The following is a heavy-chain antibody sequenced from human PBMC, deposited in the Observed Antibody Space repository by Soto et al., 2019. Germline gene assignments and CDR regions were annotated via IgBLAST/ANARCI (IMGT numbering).Heavy chain of an antibody. Sequence: GPEVKKPGASVKVSCKASGYKFTTYGITWVRQAPGQGLEWMGGISTYSGNTDSAQKFQDRVTMTTDTSTSTAYMELTSLRSDDTAVYYCSRGLGTNGLDVWGQGTTVIVSS. V-gene: IGHV1-18*04. J-gene: IGHJ6*02. D-gene: IGHD3-16*01. CDR2: ISTYSGNT. CDR1: GYKFTTYG. CDR3: SRGLGTNGLDV.